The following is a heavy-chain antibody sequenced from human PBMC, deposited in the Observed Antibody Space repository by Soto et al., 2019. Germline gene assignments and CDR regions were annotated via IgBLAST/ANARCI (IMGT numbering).Heavy chain of an antibody. CDR2: VIPIFGTA. J-gene: IGHJ4*02. V-gene: IGHV1-69*01. CDR1: GRTFSSYA. D-gene: IGHD6-13*01. CDR3: ARAALKPLSLNSSPGY. Sequence: QVQLVQSGAEVKKPGSSVKVSCKASGRTFSSYAISWVRQAPGQGLEWMGGVIPIFGTANYAQKFQGRVTITADESTSTAYMELSSLRSEDTAVYYCARAALKPLSLNSSPGYWGQGTLVTVSS.